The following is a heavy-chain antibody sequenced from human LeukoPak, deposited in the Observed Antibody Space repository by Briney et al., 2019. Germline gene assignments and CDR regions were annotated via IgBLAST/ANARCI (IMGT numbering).Heavy chain of an antibody. D-gene: IGHD6-13*01. J-gene: IGHJ5*02. CDR3: ARDLSSSSWYFRPGRWFDP. CDR2: ISAYNGNT. V-gene: IGHV1-18*01. CDR1: GYTFTSYG. Sequence: ASVKVSCKASGYTFTSYGINWVRQAPGQGPEWMGWISAYNGNTKYAQNLQGRVTMTTDTSTSTAYMELRSLRSDDTAVYYCARDLSSSSWYFRPGRWFDPWGQGTLVTVSS.